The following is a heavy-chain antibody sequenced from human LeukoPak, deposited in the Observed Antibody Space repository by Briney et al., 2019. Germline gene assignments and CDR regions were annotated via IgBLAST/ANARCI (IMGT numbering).Heavy chain of an antibody. Sequence: ASVKVSCKASGYPFSGYYMHWVRQAPGQGLEWMGWINPNSGGTNYAQKFQGRVTMTRDTSISTAYMELSRLRSDDTAVYYCARDRVVGAYFDYWGQGTLVTVSS. CDR3: ARDRVVGAYFDY. CDR1: GYPFSGYY. CDR2: INPNSGGT. D-gene: IGHD1-26*01. V-gene: IGHV1-2*02. J-gene: IGHJ4*02.